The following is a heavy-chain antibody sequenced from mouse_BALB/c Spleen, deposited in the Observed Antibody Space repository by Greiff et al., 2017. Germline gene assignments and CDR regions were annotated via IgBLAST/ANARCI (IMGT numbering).Heavy chain of an antibody. D-gene: IGHD1-1*01. CDR2: ISNGGGST. J-gene: IGHJ3*01. CDR3: ARHPYGSSYYPFAY. CDR1: GFTFSSYT. Sequence: EVMLVESGGGLVQPGGSLKLSCAASGFTFSSYTMSWVRQTPEKRLEWVAYISNGGGSTYYPDTVKGRFTISRDNAKNTLYLQMSSLKSEDTAMYYCARHPYGSSYYPFAYWGQGTLVTVSA. V-gene: IGHV5-12-2*01.